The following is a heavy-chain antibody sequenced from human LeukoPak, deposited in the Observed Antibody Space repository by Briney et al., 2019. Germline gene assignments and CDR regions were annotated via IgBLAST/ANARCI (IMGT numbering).Heavy chain of an antibody. J-gene: IGHJ3*02. CDR2: ISWAGDTT. D-gene: IGHD3-22*01. Sequence: RGSLRLSCAASGVTFDDYLLHWVRQAPGKGVEWVSLISWAGDTTYYADSLKGRLTISRDSRKTCADLQMNRLRVEDTALYYSAKARGLIGGAFNIWGQGTMSTVSS. V-gene: IGHV3-43*01. CDR1: GVTFDDYL. CDR3: AKARGLIGGAFNI.